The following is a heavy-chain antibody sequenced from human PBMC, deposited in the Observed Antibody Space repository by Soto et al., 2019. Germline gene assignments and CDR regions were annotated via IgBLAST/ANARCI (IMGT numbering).Heavy chain of an antibody. Sequence: GASVTVSCQASGGTFSSYTISWVRQAPGQGLEWMGRIIPILGIANYAQKFQGRVTITADKSTSTAYMELSSLRSEDTAVYYCARLGYCSSTSCYQPLWGQGTLVTVSS. CDR3: ARLGYCSSTSCYQPL. CDR1: GGTFSSYT. J-gene: IGHJ4*02. V-gene: IGHV1-69*02. D-gene: IGHD2-2*01. CDR2: IIPILGIA.